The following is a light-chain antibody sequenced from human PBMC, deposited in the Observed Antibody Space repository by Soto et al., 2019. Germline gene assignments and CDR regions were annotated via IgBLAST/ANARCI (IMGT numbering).Light chain of an antibody. CDR2: GAS. CDR1: QSISSSY. Sequence: EIVFTQSPCTLSLSPGERATLSCRASQSISSSYLAWYQQKPGQAPRLLIYGASSRATGIPDRFSGRESGTDFTLTITTLEPEDSAVYFCQQYASSPYTFGQGTKVDIK. V-gene: IGKV3-20*01. J-gene: IGKJ2*01. CDR3: QQYASSPYT.